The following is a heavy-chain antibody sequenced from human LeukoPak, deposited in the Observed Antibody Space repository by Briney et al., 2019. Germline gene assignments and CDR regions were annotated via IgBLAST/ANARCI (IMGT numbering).Heavy chain of an antibody. V-gene: IGHV4-59*01. J-gene: IGHJ3*02. CDR3: AALTYYYDSSGYYGGAFDI. Sequence: SETLSLTCTVSGGSISSYYWSWIRQPPGKGLEWIWYIYYSGSTNYNPSLKSRVTISVDTSKNQFSLKLSSVTAADTAVYYCAALTYYYDSSGYYGGAFDIWGQGTMVTVSS. CDR2: IYYSGST. CDR1: GGSISSYY. D-gene: IGHD3-22*01.